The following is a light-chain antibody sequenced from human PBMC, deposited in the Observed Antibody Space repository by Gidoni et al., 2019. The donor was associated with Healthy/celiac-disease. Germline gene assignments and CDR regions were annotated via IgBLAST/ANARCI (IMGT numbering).Light chain of an antibody. CDR1: QSVSSY. CDR3: QQRSNWPPT. J-gene: IGKJ2*01. CDR2: ATS. V-gene: IGKV3-11*01. Sequence: EIVLTQSPATLSLSPGERATLSCRASQSVSSYLAWYQQKPGQAPRLLIYATSNRATGIPAKFSGSGSGTDFTLTIISLEPEDFAVYYCQQRSNWPPTFGQGTKLEIK.